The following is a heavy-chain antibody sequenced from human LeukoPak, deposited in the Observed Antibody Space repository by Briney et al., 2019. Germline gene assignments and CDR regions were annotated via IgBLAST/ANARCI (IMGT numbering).Heavy chain of an antibody. V-gene: IGHV1-69*13. J-gene: IGHJ3*02. CDR3: ARRGGVNDAFDI. D-gene: IGHD3-10*01. CDR1: GYTFTSYD. CDR2: IIPIFGTA. Sequence: SVKVSCKASGYTFTSYDINWVRQATGQGLEWMGGIIPIFGTANYAQKFQGRVTITADESTSTAYMELSSLRSEDTAVYYCARRGGVNDAFDIWGQGTMVTVSS.